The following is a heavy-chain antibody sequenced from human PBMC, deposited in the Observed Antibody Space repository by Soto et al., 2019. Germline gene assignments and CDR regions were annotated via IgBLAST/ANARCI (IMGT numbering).Heavy chain of an antibody. CDR3: ARDQLYDNDISGRPLNAFDV. CDR1: GFTFSDYY. CDR2: IGIGSSTK. V-gene: IGHV3-11*04. D-gene: IGHD3-22*01. Sequence: GGSLRLSCAASGFTFSDYYMSWIRQAPGKGLEWVSYIGIGSSTKYYADSVKGRFTISRDNAKNSLYLQMNSLRAEDTAVYYCARDQLYDNDISGRPLNAFDVWGQGTMVTVSS. J-gene: IGHJ3*01.